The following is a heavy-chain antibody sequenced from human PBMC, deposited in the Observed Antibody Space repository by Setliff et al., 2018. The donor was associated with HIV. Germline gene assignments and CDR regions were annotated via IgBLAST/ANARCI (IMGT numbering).Heavy chain of an antibody. D-gene: IGHD1-26*01. CDR2: ISSSSSTI. Sequence: ESLKISCAASGFTFSGSAMHWVRQAPGKGLEWVSYISSSSSTIYYADSVKGRFTISRDNAKNSLYLQMNSLRAEDTAVYYCARVSELLAYYMDVWGKGTTVTVSS. CDR1: GFTFSGSA. CDR3: ARVSELLAYYMDV. J-gene: IGHJ6*03. V-gene: IGHV3-48*01.